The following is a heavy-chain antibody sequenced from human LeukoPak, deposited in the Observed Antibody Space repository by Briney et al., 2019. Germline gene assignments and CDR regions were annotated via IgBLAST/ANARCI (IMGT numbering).Heavy chain of an antibody. D-gene: IGHD1-26*01. J-gene: IGHJ4*02. CDR3: ARENIVGSTWGDIDY. V-gene: IGHV3-13*01. CDR1: GFTFSSYD. CDR2: IGTAGDT. Sequence: GGSLRLSCAASGFTFSSYDMHWVRPATGKGLEWVSAIGTAGDTYYPGSVKGRFTISRDNAKNSLYLQMNSLRAEDTAVYYCARENIVGSTWGDIDYWGQGALVTVSS.